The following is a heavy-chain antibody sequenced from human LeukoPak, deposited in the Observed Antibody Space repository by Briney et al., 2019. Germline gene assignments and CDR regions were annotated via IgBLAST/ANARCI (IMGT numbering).Heavy chain of an antibody. D-gene: IGHD2-2*01. CDR3: ARGSGIVVVPPAAAFDP. CDR1: GGSFSGYY. CDR2: INHSGST. Sequence: SETLSLTCAVYGGSFSGYYWSWIRQPPGKGLEWIGEINHSGSTDYNPSLKSRVTISVDTSRNQFSLKLSSVTAADTAVYYCARGSGIVVVPPAAAFDPWGQRTLVTVSS. J-gene: IGHJ5*02. V-gene: IGHV4-34*01.